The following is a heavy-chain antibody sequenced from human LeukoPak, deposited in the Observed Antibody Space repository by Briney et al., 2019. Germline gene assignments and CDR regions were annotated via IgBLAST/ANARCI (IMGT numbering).Heavy chain of an antibody. CDR2: IYYSGST. D-gene: IGHD3-22*01. V-gene: IGHV4-34*01. CDR1: GGSFSGYY. CDR3: ARGAGTYYYDSSGELDY. Sequence: PSETLSLTCAVYGGSFSGYYWGWIRQPPGKGLEWIGSIYYSGSTYYNPSLKSRVTISVDTSKNQFSLKLSSVTAADTAVYYCARGAGTYYYDSSGELDYWGQGTLVTVSS. J-gene: IGHJ4*02.